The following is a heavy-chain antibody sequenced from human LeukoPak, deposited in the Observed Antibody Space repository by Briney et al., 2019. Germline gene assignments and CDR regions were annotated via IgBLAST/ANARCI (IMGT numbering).Heavy chain of an antibody. CDR3: ARARGPSLGSAYDY. CDR1: GGSFSGYY. Sequence: PSETLSLTCAVYGGSFSGYYWSWIRQPPGKGLEWIGYIYYTGSTYYNPSLKSRVTISVDTSKNQFSLKLSSVTAADTAVYYCARARGPSLGSAYDYWGQGTLVTVSS. D-gene: IGHD3-22*01. J-gene: IGHJ4*02. CDR2: IYYTGST. V-gene: IGHV4-34*09.